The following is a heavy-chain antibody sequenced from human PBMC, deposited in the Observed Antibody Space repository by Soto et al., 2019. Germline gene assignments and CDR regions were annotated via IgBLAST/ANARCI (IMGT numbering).Heavy chain of an antibody. J-gene: IGHJ6*02. D-gene: IGHD3-10*01. CDR3: AEEGGYYGSGSYSVGENYYGMDV. Sequence: QVQLVESGGGVVQPGRSLRLSCAASGFTFSSYGMHWVRQAPGKGLEWVAVISYDGSNKYYADSVKGRFTISRDNSKNKLCRQMSSLGAEDTAVYYCAEEGGYYGSGSYSVGENYYGMDVWGQGTTVTVSS. V-gene: IGHV3-30*18. CDR1: GFTFSSYG. CDR2: ISYDGSNK.